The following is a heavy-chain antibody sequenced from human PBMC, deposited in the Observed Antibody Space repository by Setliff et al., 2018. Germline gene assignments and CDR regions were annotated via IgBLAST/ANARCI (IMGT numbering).Heavy chain of an antibody. CDR2: ISGSGGRT. CDR1: GFTFSSYA. D-gene: IGHD6-13*01. Sequence: GGSLRLSCAASGFTFSSYAMSWVRQAPGKGLEWVSAISGSGGRTYYADSVKGRFTISRDNSKNTLYLQMNSLRAEDTAVYYCAKDNAYSSSWYYYYYMDVWGKGTTVTVSS. J-gene: IGHJ6*03. CDR3: AKDNAYSSSWYYYYYMDV. V-gene: IGHV3-23*01.